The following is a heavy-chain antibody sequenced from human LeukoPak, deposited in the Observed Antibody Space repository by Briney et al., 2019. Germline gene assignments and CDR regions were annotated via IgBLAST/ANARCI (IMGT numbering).Heavy chain of an antibody. Sequence: GRPLRLSCAASGFTFSNHAMHWVRQSPGKGLEWVAVISYDGIKKYYADFVKGRFTISRDNSKNTLYLHMSSLRPEDTAVYYCAKGLDYYGSGSYYGVTPGFDSWGQGTLVTVSS. CDR3: AKGLDYYGSGSYYGVTPGFDS. D-gene: IGHD3-10*01. CDR2: ISYDGIKK. V-gene: IGHV3-30*18. J-gene: IGHJ4*02. CDR1: GFTFSNHA.